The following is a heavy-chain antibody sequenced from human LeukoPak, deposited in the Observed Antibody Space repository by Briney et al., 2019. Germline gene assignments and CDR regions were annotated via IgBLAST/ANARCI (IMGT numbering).Heavy chain of an antibody. J-gene: IGHJ6*03. V-gene: IGHV3-21*01. CDR2: ISSSSSYI. Sequence: GSLRLSCAASGFTFSSYSMNWVRQAPGKGLEWVSSISSSSSYIYYADSVKGRFTISRDNAKNSLYLQMNSLRAEDTAVYYCARAAGIAVAGRLNYYYYMDVWGKGTTVTVSS. D-gene: IGHD6-19*01. CDR3: ARAAGIAVAGRLNYYYYMDV. CDR1: GFTFSSYS.